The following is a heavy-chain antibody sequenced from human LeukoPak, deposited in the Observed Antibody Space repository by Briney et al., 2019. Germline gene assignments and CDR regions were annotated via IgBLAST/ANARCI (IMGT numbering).Heavy chain of an antibody. Sequence: GGSLRLSCTASGFTFGDYAMSWVRQAPGKGLEWVGFIRSKACGGTTEYAASVKGRFTISRDDSKSIAYLQMDSLKTEDTAVYYCTRRDIVATIDYFDYWGQGTLVTVSS. J-gene: IGHJ4*02. CDR2: IRSKACGGTT. CDR1: GFTFGDYA. V-gene: IGHV3-49*04. CDR3: TRRDIVATIDYFDY. D-gene: IGHD5-12*01.